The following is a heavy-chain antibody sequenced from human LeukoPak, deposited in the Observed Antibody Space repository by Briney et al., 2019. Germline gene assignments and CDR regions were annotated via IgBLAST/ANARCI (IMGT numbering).Heavy chain of an antibody. CDR3: ARGELLPYSYYYGMDV. CDR1: GGSFSGYY. CDR2: INHSGST. J-gene: IGHJ6*02. V-gene: IGHV4-34*01. Sequence: SETLSLTCAVYGGSFSGYYWSWIRQPPGKGLEWIGEINHSGSTNHNPSLKSRVTISVDTSKNQFSLKLSSVTAADTAVCYCARGELLPYSYYYGMDVWGQGTTVTVSS. D-gene: IGHD3-10*01.